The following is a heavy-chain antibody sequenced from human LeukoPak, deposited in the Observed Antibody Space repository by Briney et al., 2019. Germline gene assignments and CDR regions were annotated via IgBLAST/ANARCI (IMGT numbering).Heavy chain of an antibody. J-gene: IGHJ4*02. V-gene: IGHV3-66*01. D-gene: IGHD1-26*01. Sequence: GGSLRLSCAASGFTFSNNYMSWVRQAPGKGLEWGSVIYSGGNTYYADSVKGRFTISRDNSKNTLYLQMNSLRAEDAAVYYCARTSVGAPSYYFDYWGQGTLVTVSS. CDR1: GFTFSNNY. CDR2: IYSGGNT. CDR3: ARTSVGAPSYYFDY.